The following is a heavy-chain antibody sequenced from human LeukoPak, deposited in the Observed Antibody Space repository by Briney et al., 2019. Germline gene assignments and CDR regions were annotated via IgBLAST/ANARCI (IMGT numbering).Heavy chain of an antibody. CDR1: GYTFTGYY. CDR2: ISTYKGNT. CDR3: ARAGYYYGSGSNNWFDS. Sequence: AASVKVSCKASGYTFTGYYMHWVRQAPGQGLEWMGWISTYKGNTKYTQKLQDRVTMTTDTSTSTAYMELRSLRSDDTAVYYCARAGYYYGSGSNNWFDSWGQGTLVTVSS. D-gene: IGHD3-10*01. V-gene: IGHV1-18*04. J-gene: IGHJ5*01.